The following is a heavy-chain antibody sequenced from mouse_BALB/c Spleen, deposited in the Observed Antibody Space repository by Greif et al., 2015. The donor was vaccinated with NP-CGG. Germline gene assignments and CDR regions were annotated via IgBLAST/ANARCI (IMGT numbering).Heavy chain of an antibody. CDR1: GYTFTDYE. CDR3: TRSGG. Sequence: QVQLQQPGAELVRPGASVTLSCKASGYTFTDYEMHWVKQTPVHGLEWIGAIDPETGGTAYNQKFKGKATLTADKSSSTAYMELRSLTSEDSAVYYCTRSGGWGQGTLVTVSA. CDR2: IDPETGGT. V-gene: IGHV1-15*01. D-gene: IGHD3-1*01. J-gene: IGHJ3*01.